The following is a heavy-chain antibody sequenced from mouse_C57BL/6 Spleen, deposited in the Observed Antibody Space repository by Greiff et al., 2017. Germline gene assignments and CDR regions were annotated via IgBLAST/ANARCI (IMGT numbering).Heavy chain of an antibody. D-gene: IGHD4-1*01. J-gene: IGHJ2*01. CDR3: ARNWEGDFDY. V-gene: IGHV1-69*01. Sequence: QVQLKQPGAELVMPGASVKLSCKASGYTFTSYWMHWVKQRPGQGLEWIGEIDPSDSYTNYNQKFKGKSTLTVDKSSSTAYMQLSSLTSEDSAVYYCARNWEGDFDYWGQGTTLTVSS. CDR2: IDPSDSYT. CDR1: GYTFTSYW.